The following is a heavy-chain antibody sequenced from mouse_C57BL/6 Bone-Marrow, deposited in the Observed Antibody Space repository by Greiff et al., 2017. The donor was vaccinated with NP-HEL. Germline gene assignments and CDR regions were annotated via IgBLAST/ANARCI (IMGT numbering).Heavy chain of an antibody. CDR2: IYPGDGDT. D-gene: IGHD4-1*01. CDR1: GYAFSSSW. CDR3: ARTGAGGGDY. V-gene: IGHV1-82*01. J-gene: IGHJ4*01. Sequence: QVQLKESGPELVKPGASVKISCKASGYAFSSSWMNWVKQRPGKGLEWIGRIYPGDGDTNYNGKFKGKATLTADKSSSTAYMQLSSLTSEDSAVYFCARTGAGGGDYWGQGTSVTVSS.